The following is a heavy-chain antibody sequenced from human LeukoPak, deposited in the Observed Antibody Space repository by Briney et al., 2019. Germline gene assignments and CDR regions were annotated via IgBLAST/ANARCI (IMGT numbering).Heavy chain of an antibody. Sequence: PSETLSLTCSVSGASISSHYWSWIRQPAGKGREWFGRLYPGGSTNYNPSLRSRVTMSVDTSKNQFFLTLSSVTAADTAVYYCAGGDIEIYPAAYAATTPIYHYGMDVWGPGTTVTVSS. CDR2: LYPGGST. J-gene: IGHJ6*02. V-gene: IGHV4-4*07. CDR1: GASISSHY. CDR3: AGGDIEIYPAAYAATTPIYHYGMDV. D-gene: IGHD2/OR15-2a*01.